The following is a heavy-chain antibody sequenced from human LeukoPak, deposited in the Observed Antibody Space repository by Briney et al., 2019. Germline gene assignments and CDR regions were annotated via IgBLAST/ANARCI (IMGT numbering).Heavy chain of an antibody. V-gene: IGHV1-24*01. CDR1: GYTLTELS. CDR3: ATDLPMVRGVMGGY. CDR2: FDPEDGET. J-gene: IGHJ4*02. D-gene: IGHD3-10*01. Sequence: GASVKVSCKVSGYTLTELSMHWVRQAPGKGLEWMGGFDPEDGETIYAQKFQGRVTMTEDTSTDTAYMKLSSLRSEDTAVYYCATDLPMVRGVMGGYWGQGTLVTVSS.